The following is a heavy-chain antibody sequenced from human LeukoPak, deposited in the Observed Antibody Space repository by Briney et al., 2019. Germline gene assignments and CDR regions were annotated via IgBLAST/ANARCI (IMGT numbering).Heavy chain of an antibody. J-gene: IGHJ4*02. CDR3: AKDSTAMVTGGDY. CDR1: GFTFSSYG. CDR2: ISYDGSNK. D-gene: IGHD5-18*01. V-gene: IGHV3-30*18. Sequence: GGSLRLSCAASGFTFSSYGMHWVRQAPGKGLEWVAVISYDGSNKYYADSVKGRFTISRDNSKNTLYLQMNSLRAKDTAVYYCAKDSTAMVTGGDYWGQGTLVTVSS.